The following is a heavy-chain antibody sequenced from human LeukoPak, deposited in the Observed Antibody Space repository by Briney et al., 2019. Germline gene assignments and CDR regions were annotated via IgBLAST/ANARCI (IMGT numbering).Heavy chain of an antibody. J-gene: IGHJ4*02. D-gene: IGHD3-16*01. CDR3: ARRGPNWGFFDY. CDR1: GFTFSSYV. V-gene: IGHV3-23*01. Sequence: GGSLTLSCPASGFTFSSYVMNWVRQAPEKGLEWVSSITGSDTNIFYADSVRGRFTISRDNSKNIVFLQMDSLRPEDTAIYYCARRGPNWGFFDYWGQGSLVTVSS. CDR2: ITGSDTNI.